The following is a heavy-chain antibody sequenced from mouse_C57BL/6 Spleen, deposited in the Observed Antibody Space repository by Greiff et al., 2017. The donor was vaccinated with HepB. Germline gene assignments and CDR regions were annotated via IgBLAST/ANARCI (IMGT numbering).Heavy chain of an antibody. Sequence: EVQLQQSGPELVKPGASVKIPCKASGYTFTDYNMDWVKQSHGKSLEWIGDINPTNGDTSYNQKFKGKATLTLDKSSSTAYMELRSLTSEDTAVYYGARSRQLRLLDYWGQGTTLTVSS. CDR2: INPTNGDT. CDR1: GYTFTDYN. J-gene: IGHJ2*01. D-gene: IGHD3-2*02. V-gene: IGHV1-18*01. CDR3: ARSRQLRLLDY.